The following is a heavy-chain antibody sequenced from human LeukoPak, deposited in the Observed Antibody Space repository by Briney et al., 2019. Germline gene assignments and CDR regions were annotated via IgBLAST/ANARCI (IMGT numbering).Heavy chain of an antibody. CDR2: IRWNSGSI. V-gene: IGHV3-9*01. J-gene: IGHJ4*02. CDR3: AKDIRGGTTGRGFDY. Sequence: GGSLRLSCAASGFTFDDYAMHWVRQAPGKGLEWVSGIRWNSGSIGYADSVKGRFTISRDNAKNSLYLQMNSLRAEDTALYYCAKDIRGGTTGRGFDYWGQGTLVTVSS. D-gene: IGHD4-17*01. CDR1: GFTFDDYA.